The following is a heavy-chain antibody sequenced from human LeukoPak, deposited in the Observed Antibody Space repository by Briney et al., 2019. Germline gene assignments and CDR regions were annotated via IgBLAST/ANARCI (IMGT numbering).Heavy chain of an antibody. CDR1: GDSINNYY. D-gene: IGHD1-26*01. CDR3: ARFQWGDFFDY. J-gene: IGHJ4*02. V-gene: IGHV4-4*07. CDR2: IHSSGST. Sequence: SETLYLTCTVSGDSINNYYWSWIRQPAGKGLEWIGRIHSSGSTNYTPSLRSRVTMSLDTSKNQFSLRLSSVTAADTAVYYCARFQWGDFFDYWGQGTLVTVSS.